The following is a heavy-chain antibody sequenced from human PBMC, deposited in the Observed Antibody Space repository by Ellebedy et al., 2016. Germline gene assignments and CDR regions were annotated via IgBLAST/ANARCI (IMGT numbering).Heavy chain of an antibody. V-gene: IGHV3-9*01. CDR3: AKDIAAGVDAFDI. J-gene: IGHJ3*02. CDR1: GFTFDDYA. D-gene: IGHD6-19*01. Sequence: GGSLRLXXAASGFTFDDYAMHWVRQAPGKGLEWVSGISWNSGSIGYADSVKGRFTISRDNAKNSLYLQMNSLRAEDTALYYCAKDIAAGVDAFDIWGQGTMVTVSS. CDR2: ISWNSGSI.